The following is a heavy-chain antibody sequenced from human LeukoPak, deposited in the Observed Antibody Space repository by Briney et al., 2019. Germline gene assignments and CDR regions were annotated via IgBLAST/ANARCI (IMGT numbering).Heavy chain of an antibody. D-gene: IGHD3-22*01. Sequence: GRSLRLSCEASGFIFSSYGMHWVRQAPGKGLEWVGVIWYDGSNQFYADSVRGRFTISRDNSKNTLYLQMNSLSAEDTAVYYCARSYHYDSSGYIDYWGQGTLVTVSS. V-gene: IGHV3-33*01. J-gene: IGHJ4*02. CDR2: IWYDGSNQ. CDR1: GFIFSSYG. CDR3: ARSYHYDSSGYIDY.